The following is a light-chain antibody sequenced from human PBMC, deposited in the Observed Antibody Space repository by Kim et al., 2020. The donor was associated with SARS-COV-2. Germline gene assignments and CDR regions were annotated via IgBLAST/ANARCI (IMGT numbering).Light chain of an antibody. CDR3: LQYNTYPWT. CDR2: VAS. Sequence: ASVGDRVTFTCRASQDIGSLLGWYQQKPGKAPKLLIYVASTLQSGVPSRFSGSGSGTDFTLTISSLQPEDFATYYCLQYNTYPWTSGQGTKVDNK. J-gene: IGKJ1*01. CDR1: QDIGSL. V-gene: IGKV1-6*01.